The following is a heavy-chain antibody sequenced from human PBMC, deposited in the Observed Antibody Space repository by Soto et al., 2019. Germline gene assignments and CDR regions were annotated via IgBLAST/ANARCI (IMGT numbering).Heavy chain of an antibody. Sequence: QVQLQQWGAGLLKPSETLSLTCAVYGGSLSGYYWSWIRQPPGKALEWIGEINYSGNTNYNPSLMSRVTISVDTSKNQLFLNLSSVTAADTAMYYCARHHVRGRTIAGAAEFWGQGTLVTVSS. J-gene: IGHJ4*02. V-gene: IGHV4-34*01. CDR3: ARHHVRGRTIAGAAEF. CDR1: GGSLSGYY. D-gene: IGHD1-26*01. CDR2: INYSGNT.